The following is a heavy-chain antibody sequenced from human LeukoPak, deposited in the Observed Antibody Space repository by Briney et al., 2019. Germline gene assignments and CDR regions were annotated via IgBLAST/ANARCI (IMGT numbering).Heavy chain of an antibody. V-gene: IGHV4-31*03. J-gene: IGHJ5*02. CDR2: MYNIGST. CDR1: GGSLNNNNYY. D-gene: IGHD5-12*01. CDR3: ARDLPASLRLPIGWGSFDP. Sequence: SQTLSLTCSVSGGSLNNNNYYWSGMRQHPGKGLEWIGYMYNIGSTHYIPSLQSRVTMSVDTSKSQFSLNLTSVTAADTAVYYCARDLPASLRLPIGWGSFDPWGQGILVTVSS.